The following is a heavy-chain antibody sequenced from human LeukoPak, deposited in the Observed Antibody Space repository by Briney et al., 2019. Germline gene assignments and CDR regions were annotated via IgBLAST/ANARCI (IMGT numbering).Heavy chain of an antibody. CDR2: IYESGGT. J-gene: IGHJ4*02. CDR1: GGSISEYY. Sequence: SETLSLTCTVSGGSISEYYWSWIRQSPGKGLEWIGYIYESGGTNYNPSLRSRVTISLNTSKTQVSLKVTSLTAADTAVYYCARDRAAFYYASGLVYWGQGIPVTVSS. CDR3: ARDRAAFYYASGLVY. D-gene: IGHD3-10*01. V-gene: IGHV4-59*01.